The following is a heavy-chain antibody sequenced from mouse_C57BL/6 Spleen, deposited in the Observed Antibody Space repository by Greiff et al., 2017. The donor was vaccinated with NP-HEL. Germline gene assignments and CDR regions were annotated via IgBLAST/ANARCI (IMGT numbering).Heavy chain of an antibody. J-gene: IGHJ4*01. CDR2: INPNYGTT. Sequence: VQLQQSGPELVKPGASVKISCKASGYSFTDYNMNWVKQSNGKSLEWIGVINPNYGTTSYNQKFKGKATLTVDQSSSTAYMQLNSLTSEDSAVYYGARGGDSSLYYAMDYWGQGTSVTVSS. V-gene: IGHV1-39*01. D-gene: IGHD1-1*01. CDR3: ARGGDSSLYYAMDY. CDR1: GYSFTDYN.